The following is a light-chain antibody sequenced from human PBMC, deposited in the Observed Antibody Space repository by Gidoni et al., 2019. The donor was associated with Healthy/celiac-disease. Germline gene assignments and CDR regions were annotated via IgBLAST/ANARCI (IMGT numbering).Light chain of an antibody. CDR2: ENN. Sequence: QSVLTQPPSVSAAPGQKVTISCSGSSSNIGNNYVSWYQPLPGTAPKLLIHENNKRPSGIPDRFSGSKSGTSATLGITGLQTGDEADYYCGTWDSSLSAEVFGGGTKLTVL. V-gene: IGLV1-51*02. CDR1: SSNIGNNY. J-gene: IGLJ2*01. CDR3: GTWDSSLSAEV.